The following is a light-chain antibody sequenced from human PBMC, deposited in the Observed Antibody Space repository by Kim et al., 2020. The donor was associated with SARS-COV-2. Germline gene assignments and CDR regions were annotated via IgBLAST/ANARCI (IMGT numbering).Light chain of an antibody. CDR2: KNN. CDR3: STWDDSVNGPV. CDR1: TSTIGSNL. V-gene: IGLV1-47*01. J-gene: IGLJ3*02. Sequence: QSVLTQPPSASGTPGQRVTISCSGSTSTIGSNLVYWYQQLPGTAPKLLIYKNNQRPSGVPDRFSGSKSGTSASLAISGLRSEDEADYYCSTWDDSVNGPVFGGGTQLTVL.